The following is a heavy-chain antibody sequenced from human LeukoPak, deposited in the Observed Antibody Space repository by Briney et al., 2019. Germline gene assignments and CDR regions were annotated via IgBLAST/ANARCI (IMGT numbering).Heavy chain of an antibody. V-gene: IGHV1-8*01. CDR2: MNPNSGNT. CDR3: ARARYYDILTGLYYFDY. J-gene: IGHJ4*02. Sequence: ASVKVSCKASGYTFTSYDINWVRQATGQGLEWMGWMNPNSGNTGYAQKFHGRVTMTRNPSISTAYMELSSLRSEDTAVYYCARARYYDILTGLYYFDYWGQGTLVAVSS. CDR1: GYTFTSYD. D-gene: IGHD3-9*01.